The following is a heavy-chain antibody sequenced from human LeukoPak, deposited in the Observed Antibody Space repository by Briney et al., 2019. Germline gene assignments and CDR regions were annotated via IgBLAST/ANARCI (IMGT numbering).Heavy chain of an antibody. CDR3: AKRWSGYYGSGSYFS. CDR1: GFTFSSYA. V-gene: IGHV3-23*01. Sequence: GGSPRLSCAASGFTFSSYAMSWVRQAPGKGLEWVSAISGSGGSTYYADSVKGRFTISRDNSKNTLYLQMNSLRAEDTAVYYCAKRWSGYYGSGSYFSWGQGTLVTVSS. D-gene: IGHD3-10*01. J-gene: IGHJ4*02. CDR2: ISGSGGST.